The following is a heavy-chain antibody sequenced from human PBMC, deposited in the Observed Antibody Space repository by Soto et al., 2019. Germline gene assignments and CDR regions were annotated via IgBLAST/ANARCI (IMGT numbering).Heavy chain of an antibody. CDR1: GFTFSSYG. CDR2: IWYDGSNK. V-gene: IGHV3-33*01. Sequence: QVQLVESGGGVVQPGRSLRLSCAASGFTFSSYGMHWVRQAPGKGLEWVAVIWYDGSNKYYADSVKDRFTISRDNSENTLYVQRNSRRAEGTAVYYCARDWGGSSSYYFDYWGQGTLVTVSS. CDR3: ARDWGGSSSYYFDY. J-gene: IGHJ4*02. D-gene: IGHD6-6*01.